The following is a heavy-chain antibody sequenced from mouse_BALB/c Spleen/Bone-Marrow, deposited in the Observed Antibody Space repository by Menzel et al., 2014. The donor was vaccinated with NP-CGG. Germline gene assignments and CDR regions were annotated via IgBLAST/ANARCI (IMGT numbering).Heavy chain of an antibody. Sequence: VKLVESGPGLVAPSQSLSITCTVSGFSLTSYGVHWVRQPPGKGLEWLGVIWAGGSTNYNSALMSRLSISKDNSKSQVFLKMNSLQTDDTAMYYCARGYYYGSTYCYAMDYWGQGTSVTVSS. CDR3: ARGYYYGSTYCYAMDY. D-gene: IGHD1-1*01. V-gene: IGHV2-9*02. CDR2: IWAGGST. CDR1: GFSLTSYG. J-gene: IGHJ4*01.